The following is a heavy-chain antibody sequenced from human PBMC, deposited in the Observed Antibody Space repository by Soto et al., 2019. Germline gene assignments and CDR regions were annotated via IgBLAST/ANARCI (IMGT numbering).Heavy chain of an antibody. D-gene: IGHD2-15*01. V-gene: IGHV2-5*02. J-gene: IGHJ4*02. CDR3: VYHLLQGLTRRPLFDY. Sequence: QITLQESGPALVKPTQTLTLTCTFSGFSLRTNGVGVGWARQSPGKALKWLELIFWDDYKRYSPSLKSRLTITQDTSKNHVVLTMTNMDPVDTATYYCVYHLLQGLTRRPLFDYWRQGTLVTVSS. CDR2: IFWDDYK. CDR1: GFSLRTNGVG.